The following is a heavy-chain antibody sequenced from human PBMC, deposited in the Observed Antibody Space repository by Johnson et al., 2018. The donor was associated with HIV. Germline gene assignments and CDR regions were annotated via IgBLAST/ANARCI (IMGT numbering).Heavy chain of an antibody. CDR1: GFTFDDYG. CDR3: ARDRSMGSYYGSDAFDI. Sequence: VQLVESGGGVVRPGGSLRLSCAASGFTFDDYGMSWVRQIPGKGLEWVSGVNWNGGSAGYADSVKGRFTISRDNAKNSLYLQMNSLRAEDTAVYYCARDRSMGSYYGSDAFDIWGQGTMVTVSS. D-gene: IGHD1-26*01. CDR2: VNWNGGSA. V-gene: IGHV3-20*04. J-gene: IGHJ3*02.